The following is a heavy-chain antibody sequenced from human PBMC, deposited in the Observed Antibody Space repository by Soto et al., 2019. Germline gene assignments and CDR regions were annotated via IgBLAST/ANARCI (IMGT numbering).Heavy chain of an antibody. CDR3: ARDSSGWYYFDY. CDR1: GGYLSSGGYY. V-gene: IGHV4-31*03. D-gene: IGHD6-19*01. CDR2: IFYSEAT. Sequence: SETLSLTCTVSGGYLSSGGYYWSWIRQRPGKGLEWIGYIFYSEATHYNPSLKSRATISADTSKNQLSLELSSVTAADTAVYYCARDSSGWYYFDYWGQGTLVTVSS. J-gene: IGHJ4*02.